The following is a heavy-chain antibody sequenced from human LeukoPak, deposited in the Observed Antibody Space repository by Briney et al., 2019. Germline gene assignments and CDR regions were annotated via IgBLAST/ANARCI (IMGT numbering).Heavy chain of an antibody. J-gene: IGHJ6*03. CDR1: GYTFTSYD. CDR3: ARDLTGHYDFWSGYSSYYYYMDV. CDR2: MNPDSGNT. Sequence: ASVKVSCKASGYTFTSYDINWVRQATGQGLEWMGWMNPDSGNTGYAQRFQGRITLTRDTSINTAYMELSSLRSEDTAVYYCARDLTGHYDFWSGYSSYYYYMDVWGKGTTVTVSS. D-gene: IGHD3-3*01. V-gene: IGHV1-8*01.